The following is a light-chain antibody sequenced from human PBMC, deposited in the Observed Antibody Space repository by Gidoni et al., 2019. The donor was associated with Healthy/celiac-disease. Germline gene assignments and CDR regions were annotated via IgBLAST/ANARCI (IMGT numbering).Light chain of an antibody. V-gene: IGLV2-14*01. CDR3: SSYTSSSSVV. J-gene: IGLJ2*01. CDR1: SSDVGGYNY. CDR2: EVS. Sequence: QSALTHPASVSGSPGQSITISCTGTSSDVGGYNYFSWYQQHPGKAPKLMIYEVSNRPSGVSNRFSGSKSGNTASLTIYGLQAEDEADYYCSSYTSSSSVVFGGGTKLTVL.